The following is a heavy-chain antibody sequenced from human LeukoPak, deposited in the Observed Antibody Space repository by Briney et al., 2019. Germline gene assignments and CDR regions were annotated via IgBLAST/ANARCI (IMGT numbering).Heavy chain of an antibody. V-gene: IGHV1-2*02. CDR1: GYTFTSYG. Sequence: ASVKVSCKASGYTFTSYGISWVRQAPGQGLEWMGWINPNSGGTNYAQKFQGRVTMTRDTSISTAYMELSRLRSDDTAVYYCAREAITMVRGVIPNWFDPWGQGTLVTVSS. J-gene: IGHJ5*02. CDR3: AREAITMVRGVIPNWFDP. CDR2: INPNSGGT. D-gene: IGHD3-10*01.